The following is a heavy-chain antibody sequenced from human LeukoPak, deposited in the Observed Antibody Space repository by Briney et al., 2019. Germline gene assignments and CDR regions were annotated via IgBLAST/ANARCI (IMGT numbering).Heavy chain of an antibody. V-gene: IGHV3-49*04. D-gene: IGHD6-13*01. J-gene: IGHJ4*02. CDR1: GFTFSSYA. CDR2: IRSKAYGGTT. CDR3: TRVGGIAANAVDY. Sequence: GGSLRLSCAASGFTFSSYAMSWVRQAPGKGLEWVGFIRSKAYGGTTEYAASVKGRFTISRDDSKSIAYLQMNSLKTEDTAVYYCTRVGGIAANAVDYWGQGTLVTVSS.